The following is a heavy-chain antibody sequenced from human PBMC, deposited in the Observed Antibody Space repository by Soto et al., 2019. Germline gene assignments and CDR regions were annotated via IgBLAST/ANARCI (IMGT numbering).Heavy chain of an antibody. J-gene: IGHJ6*02. CDR1: GFTFSSYA. CDR2: ISYDGSNK. CDR3: ARDHYYYYGMDV. Sequence: QVQLVESGGGVVQPGRSLRLSCAASGFTFSSYAMHWVRQAPGKGLEWVAVISYDGSNKYYADSVKGRFTISRDNSKNTLYLQMNSLRAEDTAVYYCARDHYYYYGMDVWGRGTTVTVSS. V-gene: IGHV3-30-3*01.